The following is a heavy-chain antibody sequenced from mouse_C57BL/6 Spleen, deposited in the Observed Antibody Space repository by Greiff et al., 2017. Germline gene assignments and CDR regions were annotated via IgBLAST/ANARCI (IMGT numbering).Heavy chain of an antibody. CDR2: ISDGGSYT. CDR1: GFTFSSYA. J-gene: IGHJ2*01. V-gene: IGHV5-4*01. Sequence: EVKLVESGGGLVKPGGSLKLSCAASGFTFSSYAMSWVRQTPEKRLEWVATISDGGSYTYYPDNVKGRFTISRDNAKNNLYLQMSHLKSEDTAMYYCAREAGYDYFDYWGQGTTLTVSS. CDR3: AREAGYDYFDY. D-gene: IGHD3-1*01.